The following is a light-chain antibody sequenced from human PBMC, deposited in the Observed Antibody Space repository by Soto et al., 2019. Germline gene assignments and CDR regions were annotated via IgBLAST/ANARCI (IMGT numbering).Light chain of an antibody. V-gene: IGKV3-20*01. CDR2: GAS. Sequence: EIALTQAPGTLSRSPWERATLSWRASQSVSNNYLAWYQQKPGQAPRLLIYGASNRATGIPDRFSGSGSGTDFTLSINSLQPDDFATYYCQNYDSAPITFGQGTRLEIK. CDR1: QSVSNNY. CDR3: QNYDSAPIT. J-gene: IGKJ5*01.